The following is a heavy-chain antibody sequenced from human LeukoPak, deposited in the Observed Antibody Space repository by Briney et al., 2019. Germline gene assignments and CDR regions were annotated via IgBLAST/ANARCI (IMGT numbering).Heavy chain of an antibody. Sequence: SETLSLSCAVYGGSFSGYYWSWIRQPPGKGLEWFGESNHSGSTNYNPSLKSRVTISVDTSKNQFSLKLSSVTAADTAVYYCARGESYYDFWSGHPPGWFDPWGQGTLVTVSS. J-gene: IGHJ5*02. D-gene: IGHD3-3*01. V-gene: IGHV4-34*01. CDR1: GGSFSGYY. CDR2: SNHSGST. CDR3: ARGESYYDFWSGHPPGWFDP.